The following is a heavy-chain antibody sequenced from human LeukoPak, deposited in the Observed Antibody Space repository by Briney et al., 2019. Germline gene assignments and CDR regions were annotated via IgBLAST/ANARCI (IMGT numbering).Heavy chain of an antibody. V-gene: IGHV3-30*02. D-gene: IGHD3-22*01. CDR1: GFTFSSYG. Sequence: GGSLRLSCAASGFTFSSYGMHWVRQAPGKGLEWVAFIRYDGSNKYYADSVKGRFTISRDNSKNTLYLQMNSLRAEDTAVYYCARAVTYYYDSSGYYNAGYWGQGTLVTVSS. CDR3: ARAVTYYYDSSGYYNAGY. J-gene: IGHJ4*02. CDR2: IRYDGSNK.